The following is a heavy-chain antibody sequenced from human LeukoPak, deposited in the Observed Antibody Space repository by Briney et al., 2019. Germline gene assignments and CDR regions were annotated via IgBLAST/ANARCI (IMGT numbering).Heavy chain of an antibody. CDR3: ARYGSGSYPQNDY. CDR1: GFTVSSNY. J-gene: IGHJ4*02. V-gene: IGHV3-66*01. CDR2: IYSGGST. Sequence: GGSLRLSCAASGFTVSSNYMSWVRQAPGKGLEWVSVIYSGGSTYYADSVKGRFTISRDNSKNTLYLQMNSLRAEDTAVYYCARYGSGSYPQNDYWGQGTLVTVSS. D-gene: IGHD3-10*01.